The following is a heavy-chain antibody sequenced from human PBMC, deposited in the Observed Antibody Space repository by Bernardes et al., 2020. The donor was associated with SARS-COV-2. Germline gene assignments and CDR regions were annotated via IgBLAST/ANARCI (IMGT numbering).Heavy chain of an antibody. CDR1: GGSISGHY. V-gene: IGHV4-59*11. Sequence: SETLSLTCTVSGGSISGHYWSWVRQPPGKGLEWIGNIYYSGGTKYNPSLKSRVTITGDTSKNQFSLQLSSVTAADTAVYYCARETGNLFDTWGQGTLVTVSS. J-gene: IGHJ5*02. CDR2: IYYSGGT. CDR3: ARETGNLFDT. D-gene: IGHD3-9*01.